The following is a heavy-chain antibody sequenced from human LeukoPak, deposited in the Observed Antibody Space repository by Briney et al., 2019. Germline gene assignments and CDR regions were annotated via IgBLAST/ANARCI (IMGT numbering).Heavy chain of an antibody. D-gene: IGHD6-6*01. CDR3: TREYSSSSDY. CDR1: GGSISSSSHH. J-gene: IGHJ4*02. Sequence: SETLSLTCTASGGSISSSSHHWSWVRQPPGKGLEWIGSIYYSGNTYYNPSLKSRVTISVDTSKNQLSLKLTSVTAADTAVYYCTREYSSSSDYWGQGTLVTVSS. V-gene: IGHV4-39*02. CDR2: IYYSGNT.